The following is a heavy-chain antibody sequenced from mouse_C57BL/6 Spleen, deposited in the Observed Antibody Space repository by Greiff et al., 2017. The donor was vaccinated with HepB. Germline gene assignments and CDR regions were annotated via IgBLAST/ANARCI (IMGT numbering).Heavy chain of an antibody. J-gene: IGHJ2*01. Sequence: EVHLVESGGGLVQPGGSLKLSCAASGFTFSDYYMYWVRQTPEKRLEWVAYISNGGGSTYYPDTVKGRFPISRDNAKNTLYLQMSRLKSEDTAMYYCARQKLTKLYFDYWGQGTTLTVSS. CDR3: ARQKLTKLYFDY. V-gene: IGHV5-12*01. CDR1: GFTFSDYY. D-gene: IGHD1-3*01. CDR2: ISNGGGST.